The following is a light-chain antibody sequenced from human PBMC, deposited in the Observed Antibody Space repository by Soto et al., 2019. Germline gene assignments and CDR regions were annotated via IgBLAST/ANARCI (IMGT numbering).Light chain of an antibody. CDR2: GAS. J-gene: IGKJ2*01. Sequence: EIVLTQSPGALSLSPGERATLSCRASQRITNNFLAWFQQKPSLAPRLLIHGASTRASGVPGRFSGGGSGTDFVLTISRLEPEDFAVYYCQQYGRSPFTFGQGTKLQIK. V-gene: IGKV3-20*01. CDR1: QRITNNF. CDR3: QQYGRSPFT.